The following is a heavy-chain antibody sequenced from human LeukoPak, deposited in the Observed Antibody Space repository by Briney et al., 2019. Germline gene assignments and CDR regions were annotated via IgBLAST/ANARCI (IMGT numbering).Heavy chain of an antibody. V-gene: IGHV1-69*05. D-gene: IGHD3-9*01. Sequence: SVKVSCKASGGTFSSYAISWVRQAPGQGLEWMGGIIPIFGTANYAQKFQGRVTITTDESTSTAYMELSSLRSEDTAVYYCARARRQDHYDILTGYQSWFDPWGQGTLVTVSS. CDR2: IIPIFGTA. CDR1: GGTFSSYA. J-gene: IGHJ5*02. CDR3: ARARRQDHYDILTGYQSWFDP.